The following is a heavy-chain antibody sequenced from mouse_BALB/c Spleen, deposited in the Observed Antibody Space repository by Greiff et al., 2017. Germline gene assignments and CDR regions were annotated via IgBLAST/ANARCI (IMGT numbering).Heavy chain of an antibody. CDR1: GFTFSDYG. CDR2: ISNLAYSI. V-gene: IGHV5-15*02. CDR3: AREGYDYAMDY. D-gene: IGHD2-14*01. Sequence: EVQGVESGGGLVQPGGSRKLSCAASGFTFSDYGMAWVRQAPGKGPEWVAFISNLAYSIYYADTVTGRFTISRENAKNTLYLEMSSLRSEDTAMYYCAREGYDYAMDYWGQGTSVTVSS. J-gene: IGHJ4*01.